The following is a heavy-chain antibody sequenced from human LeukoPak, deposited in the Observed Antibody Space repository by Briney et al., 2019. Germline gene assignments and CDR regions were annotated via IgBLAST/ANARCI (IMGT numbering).Heavy chain of an antibody. J-gene: IGHJ6*03. CDR3: ASDYPRYYFYMDV. Sequence: GGSLRLSCAASGFTFSPYGMGWVRQAPGKGLEWVSSIGVGGTYYADSVKGRFTISRDNSKSTLYLEMNGLGAEDTAVYYCASDYPRYYFYMDVWGKGTTVTVSS. CDR2: IGVGGT. D-gene: IGHD4-11*01. CDR1: GFTFSPYG. V-gene: IGHV3-23*01.